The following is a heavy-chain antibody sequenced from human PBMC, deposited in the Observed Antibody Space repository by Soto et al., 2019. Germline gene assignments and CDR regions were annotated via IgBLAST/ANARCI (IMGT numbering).Heavy chain of an antibody. Sequence: VQLVQSGAEVKKPWASVKVSCKASGYTFTSYGISWVRQAPGQGLAWMGWISAYNGNTNYAQKLQGRGTMTTNTSTSTAYLELRSLRSDDTAVYYLARDPKRLVPRLDPLGQGTLVTVSS. J-gene: IGHJ5*02. V-gene: IGHV1-18*01. CDR1: GYTFTSYG. CDR2: ISAYNGNT. D-gene: IGHD6-19*01. CDR3: ARDPKRLVPRLDP.